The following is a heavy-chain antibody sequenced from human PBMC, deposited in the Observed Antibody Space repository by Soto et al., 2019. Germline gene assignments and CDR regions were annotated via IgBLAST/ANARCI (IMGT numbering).Heavy chain of an antibody. J-gene: IGHJ3*02. CDR1: GFSLSTRALG. V-gene: IGHV2-5*01. Sequence: SGPTLVNPTQTLTLTCTFSGFSLSTRALGVGWIRQPPGKALEWLALIYWNDDKRYSPSLKNRLTITKDTSKNHVVLTMTNMDPVDTATYYCAHRHDLRAFDIWGQGTMVTVSS. CDR3: AHRHDLRAFDI. D-gene: IGHD3-16*01. CDR2: IYWNDDK.